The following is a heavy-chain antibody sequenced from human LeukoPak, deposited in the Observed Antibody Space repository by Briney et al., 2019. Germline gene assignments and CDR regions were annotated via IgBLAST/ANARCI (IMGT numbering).Heavy chain of an antibody. D-gene: IGHD6-19*01. CDR1: GYTFTSYY. Sequence: ASVKVSCKASGYTFTSYYMHWVRQAPGQGLEWMGIINPSGGSTSYAQKFQGRVTMTRDTSISTAYMELSRLRSDDTAVYYCVEGIAVAAWGQGTLVTVSS. V-gene: IGHV1-46*01. J-gene: IGHJ5*02. CDR2: INPSGGST. CDR3: VEGIAVAA.